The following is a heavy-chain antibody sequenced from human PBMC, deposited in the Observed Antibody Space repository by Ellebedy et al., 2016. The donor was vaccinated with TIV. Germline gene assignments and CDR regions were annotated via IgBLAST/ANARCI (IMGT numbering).Heavy chain of an antibody. Sequence: AASVKVSCKASGYTFTSYGISWVRQAPGQGLEWMGWISAYNGNTNYAQKLQGRVTMTKDTSTSTAYMELRSLRSDDTAVYYCARDNDYVWGSYRYIDYWGQGTLVTVSS. CDR1: GYTFTSYG. V-gene: IGHV1-18*01. CDR3: ARDNDYVWGSYRYIDY. J-gene: IGHJ4*02. D-gene: IGHD3-16*02. CDR2: ISAYNGNT.